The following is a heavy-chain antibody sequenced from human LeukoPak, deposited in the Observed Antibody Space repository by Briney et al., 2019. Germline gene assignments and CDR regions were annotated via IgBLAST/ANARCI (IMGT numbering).Heavy chain of an antibody. CDR2: IWYDGSNK. Sequence: GGSLRLSCAASGFTFSSYGMHWVRQAPGKGLEWVAVIWYDGSNKYYADSVKGRFTISRDNSKNTLCLQMNSLRAEDTAVYYCARSSEVTTYYYGMDVWGQGTTVTVSS. CDR3: ARSSEVTTYYYGMDV. V-gene: IGHV3-33*01. D-gene: IGHD4-17*01. J-gene: IGHJ6*02. CDR1: GFTFSSYG.